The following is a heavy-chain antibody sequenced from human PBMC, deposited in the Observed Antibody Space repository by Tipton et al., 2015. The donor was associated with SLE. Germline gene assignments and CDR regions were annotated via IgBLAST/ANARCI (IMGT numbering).Heavy chain of an antibody. V-gene: IGHV4-34*01. D-gene: IGHD1-26*01. CDR3: VRERKYVVRFRELVAPDL. J-gene: IGHJ3*01. Sequence: TLSLTCAVYGGSFSGYSWSWIRQPPGKGLEWIGEIDHFGNTNYNPSLKSRVTVSVDTSKNQFSLKLSSVTAADTAMYYCVRERKYVVRFRELVAPDLWGQGTAITVSS. CDR2: IDHFGNT. CDR1: GGSFSGYS.